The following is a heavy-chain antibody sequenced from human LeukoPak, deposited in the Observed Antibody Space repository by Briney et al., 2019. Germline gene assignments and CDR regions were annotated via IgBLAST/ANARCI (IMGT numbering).Heavy chain of an antibody. CDR1: GFTFSSYA. Sequence: GGSLRLSCAASGFTFSSYAMSWGRQAPGKGLEWVSAISGSGGSTYYADSVKGRFTISRDNSKNTLYLQMNSLGAEDTAVYYCAKGHVTMIVVISPIDYWGQGTLVTVSS. CDR2: ISGSGGST. D-gene: IGHD3-22*01. V-gene: IGHV3-23*01. CDR3: AKGHVTMIVVISPIDY. J-gene: IGHJ4*02.